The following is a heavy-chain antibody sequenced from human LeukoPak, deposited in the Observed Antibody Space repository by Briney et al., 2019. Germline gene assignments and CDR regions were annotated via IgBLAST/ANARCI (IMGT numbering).Heavy chain of an antibody. Sequence: TGGSLRFSCAASGFTISTYSMNWLRQAPGQGLKWVSSISSSSNYKYYADSLKGRLTISRDNAMNSLYLQMNNLRAEDTAVYFCAREGPVATAFDHWGQGTLVTVST. D-gene: IGHD2-2*01. CDR1: GFTISTYS. V-gene: IGHV3-21*01. CDR2: ISSSSNYK. J-gene: IGHJ4*02. CDR3: AREGPVATAFDH.